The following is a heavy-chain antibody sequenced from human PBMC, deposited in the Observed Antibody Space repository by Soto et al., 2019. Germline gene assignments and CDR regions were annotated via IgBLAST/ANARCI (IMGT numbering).Heavy chain of an antibody. CDR3: ASYGYYYDSSGYDY. V-gene: IGHV3-53*01. D-gene: IGHD3-22*01. J-gene: IGHJ4*02. Sequence: GGSLRLSRAASGFTVGSNYMSWVRQAPGKGLEWVSVICSDGTTYYADSVKGRFTISRDNAKNSLYLQMNSLRAEDTAVYYCASYGYYYDSSGYDYWGQGTLVTVSS. CDR2: ICSDGTT. CDR1: GFTVGSNY.